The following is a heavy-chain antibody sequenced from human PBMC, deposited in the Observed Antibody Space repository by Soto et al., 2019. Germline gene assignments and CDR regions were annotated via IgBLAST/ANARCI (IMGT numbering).Heavy chain of an antibody. CDR3: AGERPTTFTDY. D-gene: IGHD4-4*01. Sequence: GGSLRLSCAASGFTVSTNYMSWVRQAPGKGLEWVSALYSDGNTYYADSGKGSFTISTDNSKNTLNLQLNSLRAEDTAVYYGAGERPTTFTDYWGQGTLVTVSS. CDR2: LYSDGNT. CDR1: GFTVSTNY. J-gene: IGHJ4*02. V-gene: IGHV3-66*01.